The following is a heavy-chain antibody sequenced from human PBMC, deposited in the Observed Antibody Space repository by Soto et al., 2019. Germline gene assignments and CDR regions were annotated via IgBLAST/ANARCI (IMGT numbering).Heavy chain of an antibody. CDR1: GFKFSNYA. D-gene: IGHD3-16*01. Sequence: GGSLRLSCAASGFKFSNYAMSWVRQAPGKGLEWVSLISATGGGTYYADSVKGRFTISRDNSHNTLYLQVHSLTAEDTAVYYCAKDRRAGGNSAFYFDFWGQGAQVTISS. CDR2: ISATGGGT. V-gene: IGHV3-23*01. J-gene: IGHJ4*02. CDR3: AKDRRAGGNSAFYFDF.